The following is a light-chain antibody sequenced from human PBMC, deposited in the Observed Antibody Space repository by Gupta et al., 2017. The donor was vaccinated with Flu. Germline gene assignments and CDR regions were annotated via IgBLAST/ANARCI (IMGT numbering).Light chain of an antibody. J-gene: IGKJ2*01. V-gene: IGKV3-11*01. CDR1: QSVSSY. Sequence: DIVLTPSPATLSLSPGERATLSCRASQSVSSYLAWYQQKPGQAPRLLIYDASNRATGIPARFSGSGSGTDFTLTISSLEPEDFAVYYCQQRSNWQYTFGQGTKLEIK. CDR3: QQRSNWQYT. CDR2: DAS.